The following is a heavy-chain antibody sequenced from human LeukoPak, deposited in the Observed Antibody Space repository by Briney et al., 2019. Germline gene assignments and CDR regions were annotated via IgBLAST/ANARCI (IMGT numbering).Heavy chain of an antibody. CDR2: IGTASDT. Sequence: GGSLRLSCAASGFTFSSFEMHWVRQPTGQALEWASTIGTASDTYYPGSVEGRFTLSRDNAKNSLYLQMNSLTAGDTAVYYCARGPPRGKYYYMDVWGKGTTVTVSS. J-gene: IGHJ6*03. D-gene: IGHD1-1*01. CDR1: GFTFSSFE. V-gene: IGHV3-13*01. CDR3: ARGPPRGKYYYMDV.